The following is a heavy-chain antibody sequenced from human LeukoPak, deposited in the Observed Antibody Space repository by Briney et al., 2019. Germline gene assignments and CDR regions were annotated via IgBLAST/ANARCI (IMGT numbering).Heavy chain of an antibody. J-gene: IGHJ4*02. CDR3: ARQALWFFDH. CDR1: GGSTRSNSNY. D-gene: IGHD2-21*01. V-gene: IGHV4-39*01. CDR2: ISYGGST. Sequence: SETLSLTCTVSGGSTRSNSNYWAWIRQPPGRRPEWIGSISYGGSTYYSPSLESRVTISVDTSKNQFSLKLSSVTAADTAVYYCARQALWFFDHWGQGTLVTVSS.